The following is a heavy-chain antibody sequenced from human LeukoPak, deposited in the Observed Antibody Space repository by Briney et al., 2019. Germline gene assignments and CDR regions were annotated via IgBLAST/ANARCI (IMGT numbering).Heavy chain of an antibody. CDR3: ARDAGGYGMDV. J-gene: IGHJ6*02. CDR2: ISSSSSYI. D-gene: IGHD3-16*01. V-gene: IGHV3-21*01. Sequence: GGSLRLSCAASGFTFSSYSMNWVRQAPGKGLEWVSSISSSSSYIYYADSVKGRFTISRDNAKNSLYLQMNSLRAEDTAVYYCARDAGGYGMDVWGQGTAVTVSS. CDR1: GFTFSSYS.